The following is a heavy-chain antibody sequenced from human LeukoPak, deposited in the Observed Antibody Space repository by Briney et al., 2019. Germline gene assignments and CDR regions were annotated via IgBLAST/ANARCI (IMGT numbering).Heavy chain of an antibody. V-gene: IGHV4-30-4*01. CDR3: ARVSMCSGGSCSHFDY. J-gene: IGHJ4*02. CDR2: IYYSGST. CDR1: GGSISSSNW. D-gene: IGHD2-15*01. Sequence: PSETLSLTCAVSGGSISSSNWWSWVRQPPGKGLEWIGYIYYSGSTYYNPSLKSRVTISVDTSKNQFSLKLSSVTAADTAVYYCARVSMCSGGSCSHFDYWGQGTLVTVSS.